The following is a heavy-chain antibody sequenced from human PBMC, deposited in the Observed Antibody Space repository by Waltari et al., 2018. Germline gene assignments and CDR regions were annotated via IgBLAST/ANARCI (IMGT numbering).Heavy chain of an antibody. J-gene: IGHJ4*02. CDR2: ISYSGGRT. V-gene: IGHV3-23*01. D-gene: IGHD4-17*01. Sequence: EVQLLESGGGLVQPGGSLRLSCAGSGYTFSNYAMTWVRQAPGKGLEWVSAISYSGGRTYYAASVKGRFTISRDDSKNTLYLQMNSLRAEDTAVYYCAKGATTETTGGDSWGQGTLVTVSS. CDR3: AKGATTETTGGDS. CDR1: GYTFSNYA.